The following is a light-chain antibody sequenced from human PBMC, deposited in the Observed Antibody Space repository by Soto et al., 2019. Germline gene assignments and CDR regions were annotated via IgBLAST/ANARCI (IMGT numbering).Light chain of an antibody. CDR1: QGVSTN. CDR2: GAS. V-gene: IGKV3-15*01. Sequence: EIVMTQSPATLSVSPGERATLSCRASQGVSTNLAWYQQKPGHAPRLLIYGASTRATGIPARFSGSGSGTEFTLTISGLQSEDFAVYYCQQHNNWPPWTFGQGTKVEIE. J-gene: IGKJ1*01. CDR3: QQHNNWPPWT.